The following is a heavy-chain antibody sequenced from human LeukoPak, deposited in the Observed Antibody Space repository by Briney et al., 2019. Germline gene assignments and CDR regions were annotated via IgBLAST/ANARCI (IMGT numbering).Heavy chain of an antibody. V-gene: IGHV3-23*01. CDR1: GFTFSTYA. CDR2: VSASGSST. Sequence: GGSLRLSCAASGFTFSTYAMHWVRQAPGKGLEWASAVSASGSSTFYADSVKGRFTISRDDSKSTLHLQMNSLRAEDTALYYCVKASTQFYFVNWGQGTLVTVSS. CDR3: VKASTQFYFVN. D-gene: IGHD3-9*01. J-gene: IGHJ4*02.